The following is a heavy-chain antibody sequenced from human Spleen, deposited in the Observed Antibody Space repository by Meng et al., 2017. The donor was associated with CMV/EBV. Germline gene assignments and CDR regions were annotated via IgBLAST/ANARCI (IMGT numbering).Heavy chain of an antibody. J-gene: IGHJ2*01. D-gene: IGHD2-21*02. Sequence: SVFSFNNAWISWLQQAPAERLEVVGLIYSKTDDWATDSAAALKGRFTVSTDDSPNPLFLQLNSLDSDESAVYCCPTTTALLGDWYLDLWGRGTLVTVSS. CDR1: VFSFNNAW. V-gene: IGHV3-15*01. CDR3: PTTTALLGDWYLDL. CDR2: IYSKTDDWAT.